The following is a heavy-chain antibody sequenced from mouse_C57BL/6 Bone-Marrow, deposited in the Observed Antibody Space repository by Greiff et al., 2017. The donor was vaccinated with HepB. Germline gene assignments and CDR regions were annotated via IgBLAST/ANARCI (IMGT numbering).Heavy chain of an antibody. J-gene: IGHJ2*01. Sequence: VQLKESGTVLARPGASVTLSCKTSGYTFTSYWLHWVKQRPGQGLEWIGAIYPGNSDTSYNQKFKGKATLTAVPSASTAYRELSSLPKEDSAVDYCTRSYGSSYGYWGQGTTLTVSS. CDR2: IYPGNSDT. CDR1: GYTFTSYW. V-gene: IGHV1-5*01. D-gene: IGHD1-1*01. CDR3: TRSYGSSYGY.